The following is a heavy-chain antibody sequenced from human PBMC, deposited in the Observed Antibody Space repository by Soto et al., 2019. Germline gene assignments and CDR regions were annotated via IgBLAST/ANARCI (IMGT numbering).Heavy chain of an antibody. Sequence: KPSETLSLTCTASGGSISTSSYFWDWIRQPPGKGLEWIANILYDGRTNYNPSLKSRVSISIDTSRNQFSLKLSSVTAADPAVYCCARHESIFEVRYGMDVWGRGTTVTVSS. CDR1: GGSISTSSYF. J-gene: IGHJ6*02. CDR3: ARHESIFEVRYGMDV. D-gene: IGHD3-3*01. V-gene: IGHV4-39*01. CDR2: ILYDGRT.